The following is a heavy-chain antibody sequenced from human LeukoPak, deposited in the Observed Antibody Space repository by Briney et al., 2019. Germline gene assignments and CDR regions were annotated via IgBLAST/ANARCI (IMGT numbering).Heavy chain of an antibody. CDR1: GFTFSSYG. CDR3: VRGRGAGPGAHFDY. J-gene: IGHJ4*02. V-gene: IGHV3-30*02. D-gene: IGHD3-10*01. CDR2: IRYDGSNK. Sequence: GGSLRLSCAASGFTFSSYGMHWVRQAPGKGLEWVAFIRYDGSNKYYADSVKGRFTMSRDNAKISLYLQMNSLRAEDAAAYYCVRGRGAGPGAHFDYWGQGTLVTVSS.